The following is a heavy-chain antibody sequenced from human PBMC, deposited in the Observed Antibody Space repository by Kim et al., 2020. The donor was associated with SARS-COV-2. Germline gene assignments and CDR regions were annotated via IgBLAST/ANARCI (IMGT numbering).Heavy chain of an antibody. CDR1: GFTFSNSA. D-gene: IGHD3-3*01. V-gene: IGHV3-23*01. CDR3: AKSNAPDFHWFDP. CDR2: ISGTGGST. J-gene: IGHJ5*02. Sequence: GGSLRLSCAASGFTFSNSAMNWVRQAPGKGLEWVSTISGTGGSTYYADSVKGRFTISGDISKSTLYLQMNSLRADDTALYYCAKSNAPDFHWFDPWGQGTLVTVSA.